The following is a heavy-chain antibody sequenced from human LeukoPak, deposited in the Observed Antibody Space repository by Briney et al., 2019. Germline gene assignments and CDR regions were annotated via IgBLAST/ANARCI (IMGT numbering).Heavy chain of an antibody. Sequence: GGSLRLSCAASGFTFSSYWMSWVRQAPGKGLEWVANIKQDGSEKYYVDSVKGRFTISRDNAKNSLYLQMNSLRAEDTAVYYCANFPMTTVTTFDYWGQGTLVTVSS. CDR3: ANFPMTTVTTFDY. CDR1: GFTFSSYW. D-gene: IGHD4-17*01. J-gene: IGHJ4*02. CDR2: IKQDGSEK. V-gene: IGHV3-7*03.